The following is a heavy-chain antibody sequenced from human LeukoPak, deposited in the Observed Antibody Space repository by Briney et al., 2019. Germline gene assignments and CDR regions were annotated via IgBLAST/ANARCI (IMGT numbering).Heavy chain of an antibody. J-gene: IGHJ4*02. V-gene: IGHV3-13*01. CDR1: GFTFIDYD. CDR3: ARGGIQVSGIDEFDY. Sequence: GGSLRPSFEATGFTFIDYDMHWVRQVIGKGLEWVSAIGIRGDTHYSGSVKGRFTISRENAESSLYLQMNSLRAEDTAVYYCARGGIQVSGIDEFDYWGQGTLVTVSS. D-gene: IGHD6-19*01. CDR2: IGIRGDT.